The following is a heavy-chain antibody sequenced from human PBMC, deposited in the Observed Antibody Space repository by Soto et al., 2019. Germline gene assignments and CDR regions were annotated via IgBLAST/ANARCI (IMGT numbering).Heavy chain of an antibody. D-gene: IGHD6-19*01. V-gene: IGHV5-10-1*01. CDR2: IDPSDSYT. Sequence: GGSLKNSCKGSGYSFSSYSLSWGGPIPGKGLEWMGRIDPSDSYTNYSPSFQGHVTISADKSISTAYLQWSSLKASDTAMYYCARRIAVDVAGFDYWGQGTLVTVSS. J-gene: IGHJ4*02. CDR1: GYSFSSYS. CDR3: ARRIAVDVAGFDY.